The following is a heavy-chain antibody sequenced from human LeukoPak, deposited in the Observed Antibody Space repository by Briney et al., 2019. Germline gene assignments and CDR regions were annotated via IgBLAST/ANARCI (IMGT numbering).Heavy chain of an antibody. CDR1: GFTFTNYW. CDR3: ARLREIPVFGVVTKSTSYFDY. D-gene: IGHD3-3*01. CDR2: IKQDRSEK. Sequence: GGSLRLSCAASGFTFTNYWMSWVRQAPGKGLELVANIKQDRSEKYYVDSVKGRFTIPRDNAKSSLYLQMNSLRAEDTAVYYCARLREIPVFGVVTKSTSYFDYWGQGTLVTVSS. J-gene: IGHJ4*02. V-gene: IGHV3-7*01.